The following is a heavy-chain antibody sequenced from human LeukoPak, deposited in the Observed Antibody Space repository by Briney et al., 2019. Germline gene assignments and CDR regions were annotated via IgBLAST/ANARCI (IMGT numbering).Heavy chain of an antibody. V-gene: IGHV3-23*01. CDR2: ITASGGNT. D-gene: IGHD5-18*01. CDR3: AKGNGYSYGRYYFDY. J-gene: IGHJ4*02. Sequence: GXGXXXXXXITASGGNTYYADSVRGRFTISRDNSKNTLYLQVNSLRAEDTAVYYCAKGNGYSYGRYYFDYWGQGTLVTVSS.